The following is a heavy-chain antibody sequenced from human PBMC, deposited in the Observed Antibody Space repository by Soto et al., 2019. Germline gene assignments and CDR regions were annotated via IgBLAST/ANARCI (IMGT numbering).Heavy chain of an antibody. D-gene: IGHD1-26*01. V-gene: IGHV3-11*01. J-gene: IGHJ5*02. CDR2: ISSSGSTI. CDR3: KGRGKGYNWFDP. CDR1: GFTFSDYY. Sequence: RGSLRLSCAASGFTFSDYYMSWIRQAPGKGLEWVSYISSSGSTIYYADSVKGRFTVSRDNAKNSLYLQMNSLRAEDTAVYYCKGRGKGYNWFDPWGQGTLVTVSS.